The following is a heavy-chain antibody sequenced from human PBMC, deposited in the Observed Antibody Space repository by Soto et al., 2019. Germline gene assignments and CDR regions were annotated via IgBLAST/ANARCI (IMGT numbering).Heavy chain of an antibody. D-gene: IGHD3-10*01. V-gene: IGHV1-69*02. CDR3: ARVKITMVRGVIVRHDAFDI. Sequence: QVQLVQSGAEVKKPGSSVKVSCKASGGTFSSYTISWVRQAPGQGLEWMGRTIPILGIANYAQKFQGRVTITADKSTSTAYMELSSLRSEDTAVYYCARVKITMVRGVIVRHDAFDIWGQGTMVTVSS. J-gene: IGHJ3*02. CDR1: GGTFSSYT. CDR2: TIPILGIA.